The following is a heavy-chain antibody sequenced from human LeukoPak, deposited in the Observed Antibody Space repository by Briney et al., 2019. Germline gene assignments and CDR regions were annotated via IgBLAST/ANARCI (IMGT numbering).Heavy chain of an antibody. D-gene: IGHD6-19*01. Sequence: PSETLSLTCSISDGSISINYWSWIWQTPGKGLEWVGYVHYTGSTNYNAALKRRVTISLDTSKSQFSLSLRSVTAADGAVYYCARAASGWYGVFDLWGQGTLVTVSS. CDR2: VHYTGST. J-gene: IGHJ4*02. CDR1: DGSISINY. CDR3: ARAASGWYGVFDL. V-gene: IGHV4-59*08.